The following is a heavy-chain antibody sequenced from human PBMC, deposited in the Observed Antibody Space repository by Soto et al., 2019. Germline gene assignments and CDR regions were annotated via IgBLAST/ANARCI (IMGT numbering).Heavy chain of an antibody. V-gene: IGHV4-59*01. CDR1: GGSISSYY. D-gene: IGHD2-15*01. J-gene: IGHJ1*01. CDR2: IYYSGST. CDR3: ASAGGGSIGWYFQN. Sequence: QVQLQESGPGLVKASETLSLTCTVSGGSISSYYWSWIRQTPGKGLEWIGYIYYSGSTNYNPSLKSRVTRVINKSKTKFALRLGSVTAADTAVYYCASAGGGSIGWYFQNWGKGTLVIVSS.